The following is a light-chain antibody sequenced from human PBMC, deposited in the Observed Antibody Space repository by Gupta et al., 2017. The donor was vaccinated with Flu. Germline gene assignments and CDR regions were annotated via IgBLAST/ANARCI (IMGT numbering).Light chain of an antibody. CDR2: VKNDGSH. CDR1: SSHYNYA. Sequence: QLALTQSPSASASLGASVKLTCTLSSSHYNYAIAWHQQHPEKGPRYLMMVKNDGSHKKGDGIPDRVSGSGSATALSINRYHLESEDDSYYSCMNWVTDCLVFGGGTKLTVL. J-gene: IGLJ3*02. V-gene: IGLV4-69*01. CDR3: MNWVTDCLV.